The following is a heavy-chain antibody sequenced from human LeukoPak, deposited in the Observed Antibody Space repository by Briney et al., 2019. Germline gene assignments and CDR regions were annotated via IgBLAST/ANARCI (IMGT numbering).Heavy chain of an antibody. CDR3: ARGPNGPYYYGSGSYYIFYDY. Sequence: QPGGSLRLSCAASGFTLSSYWMHWVRQAPGKGLVWVSRINSDGSSTSYADSVKGRFTISRDNAKNTLYLQMNSLRAEDTAVYYCARGPNGPYYYGSGSYYIFYDYWGQGTLVTVSS. J-gene: IGHJ4*02. CDR1: GFTLSSYW. D-gene: IGHD3-10*01. V-gene: IGHV3-74*01. CDR2: INSDGSST.